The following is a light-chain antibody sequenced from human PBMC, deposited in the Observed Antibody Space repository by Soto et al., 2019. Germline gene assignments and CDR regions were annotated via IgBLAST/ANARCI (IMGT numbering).Light chain of an antibody. CDR3: LQVANFPRT. V-gene: IGKV1-39*01. CDR2: VES. Sequence: DVQVTQSPSSLSASVGDRVTITCRASQNINNYLNWYQQKPGKAPKLLISVESNLQSGVPSRFSGSGSGTEFTLTITSLDPDDFATYYCLQVANFPRTFGQGTTVDLK. J-gene: IGKJ1*01. CDR1: QNINNY.